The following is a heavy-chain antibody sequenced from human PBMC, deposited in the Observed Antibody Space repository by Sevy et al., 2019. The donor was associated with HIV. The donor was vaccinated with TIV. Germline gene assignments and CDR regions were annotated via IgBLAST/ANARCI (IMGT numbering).Heavy chain of an antibody. V-gene: IGHV3-15*01. Sequence: GGSLRLSCAASGFTFSNAWMSWVRQAPGKGLEWVGRIKSKTDGGTTDYAAPVKGRSTISRDDSKNTLYLQMNSLKTEDTAVYYCTTDLLAAAVNFDYWGQGTLVTVSS. D-gene: IGHD6-13*01. CDR1: GFTFSNAW. CDR3: TTDLLAAAVNFDY. CDR2: IKSKTDGGTT. J-gene: IGHJ4*02.